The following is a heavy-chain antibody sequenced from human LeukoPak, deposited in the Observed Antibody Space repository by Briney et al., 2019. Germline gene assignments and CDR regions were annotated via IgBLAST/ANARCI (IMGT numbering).Heavy chain of an antibody. CDR1: GFTFSDYY. CDR2: ISSSGSTI. CDR3: ARDQVVVVAATRETDYYHYMDV. V-gene: IGHV3-11*01. Sequence: GGSLRLSCAASGFTFSDYYMSWIRQAPGKGLEWVSYISSSGSTIYYADSVKGRFTISRDNAKNSLYLQMNSLRAEDTAVYYCARDQVVVVAATRETDYYHYMDVWGKGTTVTISS. D-gene: IGHD2-15*01. J-gene: IGHJ6*03.